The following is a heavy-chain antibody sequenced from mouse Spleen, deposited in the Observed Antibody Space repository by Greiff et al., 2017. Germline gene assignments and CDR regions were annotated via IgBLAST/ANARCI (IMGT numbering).Heavy chain of an antibody. V-gene: IGHV2-4-1*01. J-gene: IGHJ3*01. CDR2: IWTDGNT. D-gene: IGHD2-3*01. CDR3: ARKPDGH. CDR1: GFSLTNYA. Sequence: VKLMESGPGLVAPSQSLSITCTVSGFSLTNYAAHWVRQSPGKGLEWLGVIWTDGNTDYNPAFISRLSISKDNSKSQVFFKMNSLQADDTAIYYCARKPDGHWGQGTLVTVSA.